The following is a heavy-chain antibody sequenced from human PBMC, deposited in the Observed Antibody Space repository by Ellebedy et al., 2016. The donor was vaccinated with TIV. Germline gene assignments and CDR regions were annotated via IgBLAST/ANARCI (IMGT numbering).Heavy chain of an antibody. J-gene: IGHJ4*02. CDR1: GFIFSSYA. Sequence: GESLKISCAASGFIFSSYAMTWVRQAPGKGLEWVSAISGSGDSTVYADSVKGRFTISRDKSKNTLYLQMNNLRAEDTAVYYCAKAKPLSSFWHYYYFDSWGQGTLVTVSS. CDR3: AKAKPLSSFWHYYYFDS. D-gene: IGHD6-6*01. V-gene: IGHV3-23*01. CDR2: ISGSGDST.